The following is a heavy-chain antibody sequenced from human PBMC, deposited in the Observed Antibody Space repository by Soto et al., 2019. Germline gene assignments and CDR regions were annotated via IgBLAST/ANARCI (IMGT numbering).Heavy chain of an antibody. V-gene: IGHV3-30-3*01. Sequence: QVQLVESGGGVVQPGRSLRLSCAASGFTFSSYAMHWVRQAPGKGLEWVAVISYDGSNKYYAESVKGRFTISRDNSKNTLYLQINLLRAEHTAVYYCARDPRYSCSWYSLQRRGGRDVWGQGPTVTVSS. D-gene: IGHD6-13*01. CDR2: ISYDGSNK. J-gene: IGHJ6*02. CDR3: ARDPRYSCSWYSLQRRGGRDV. CDR1: GFTFSSYA.